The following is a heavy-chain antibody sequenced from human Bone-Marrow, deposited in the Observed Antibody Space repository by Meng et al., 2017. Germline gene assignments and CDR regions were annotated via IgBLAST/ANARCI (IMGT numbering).Heavy chain of an antibody. CDR3: ARDYYDSPGPFDY. CDR1: GFTFSSYA. CDR2: ISGSGGST. D-gene: IGHD3-22*01. J-gene: IGHJ4*02. Sequence: GQLVESGGGLVRPGGSLRLSCAASGFTFSSYAMSWVRQAPGKGLEWVSAISGSGGSTYYADSVKGRFTISRDNSKNTLYLQMNSLRAEDTAIYYCARDYYDSPGPFDYWGQGTLVTVSS. V-gene: IGHV3-23*04.